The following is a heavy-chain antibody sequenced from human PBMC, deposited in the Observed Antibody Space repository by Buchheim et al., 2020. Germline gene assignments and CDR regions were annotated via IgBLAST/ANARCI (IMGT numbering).Heavy chain of an antibody. CDR2: ISYDGSNK. Sequence: QVQLVESGGGVVQPGRSLRLSCAASGFTFSSYAMHWVRQAPGKGLEWVAVISYDGSNKYYADSVKGRFTISSANSKNTLYLQMNSLRAEDTAVYYCARGDTMIVVDYYYYGMDVWGQGTT. V-gene: IGHV3-30*04. CDR3: ARGDTMIVVDYYYYGMDV. CDR1: GFTFSSYA. J-gene: IGHJ6*02. D-gene: IGHD3-22*01.